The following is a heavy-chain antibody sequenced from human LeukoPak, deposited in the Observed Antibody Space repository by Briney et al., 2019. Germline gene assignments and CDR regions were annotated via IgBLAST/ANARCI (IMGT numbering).Heavy chain of an antibody. V-gene: IGHV3-43D*03. J-gene: IGHJ6*02. D-gene: IGHD6-13*01. CDR3: AKDSSIAAAEAPNGMDV. CDR2: ISWDGGST. Sequence: GGSLRLSCAASGFTFDDYAMHWVRQAPGKGRGWVSLISWDGGSTYYADSVKGRFTISRDNSKNSLYLQMNSLRAEDTALYYCAKDSSIAAAEAPNGMDVWGQGTTVTVSS. CDR1: GFTFDDYA.